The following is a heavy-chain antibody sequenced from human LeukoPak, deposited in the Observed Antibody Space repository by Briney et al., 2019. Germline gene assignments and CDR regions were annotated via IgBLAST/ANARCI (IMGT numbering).Heavy chain of an antibody. D-gene: IGHD3-22*01. CDR3: ARGWDYDSGGRPTAYVY. CDR1: GGTFSRYA. J-gene: IGHJ4*02. Sequence: SVKVSCKASGGTFSRYAISWVRQAPGQGLEWMGGIIPIFGTANYAQKFQGKVTIIADESTSTAYMELRSLRSEDTAVYYCARGWDYDSGGRPTAYVYWGQGTLVTVSS. V-gene: IGHV1-69*13. CDR2: IIPIFGTA.